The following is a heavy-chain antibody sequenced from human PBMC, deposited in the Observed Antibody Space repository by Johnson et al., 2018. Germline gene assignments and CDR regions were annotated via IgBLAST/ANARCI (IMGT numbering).Heavy chain of an antibody. V-gene: IGHV3-33*01. CDR2: IWYDGRQK. CDR3: AREGNGDHGMDV. CDR1: GFVFSGFA. Sequence: VQLLESGGGVVQPGRSLRLSCAASGFVFSGFAMHWVRQPPGKGLEWVAIIWYDGRQKYYADFVKGRLPITRDNSKNIVYLEMSSLRCEDTAVYFCAREGNGDHGMDVWGQGTTVSVSS. D-gene: IGHD4-17*01. J-gene: IGHJ6*02.